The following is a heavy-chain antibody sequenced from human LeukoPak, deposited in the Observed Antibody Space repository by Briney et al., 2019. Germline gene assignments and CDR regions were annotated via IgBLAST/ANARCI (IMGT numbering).Heavy chain of an antibody. J-gene: IGHJ4*02. CDR3: ARMGLRYYDSSGYYSFPLSPPNY. D-gene: IGHD3-22*01. CDR1: GFTFSDYY. CDR2: ISSSGSTI. Sequence: GGSLRLSCAASGFTFSDYYMSWIRQAPGKGLEWVSYISSSGSTIYYADSVKGRFTISRDNAKNSLYLQMNSLRAEDTAVYYCARMGLRYYDSSGYYSFPLSPPNYWGQGTLVTVSS. V-gene: IGHV3-11*04.